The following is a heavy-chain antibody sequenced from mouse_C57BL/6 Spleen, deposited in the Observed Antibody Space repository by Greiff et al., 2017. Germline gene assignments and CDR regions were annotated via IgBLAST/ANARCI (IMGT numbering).Heavy chain of an antibody. J-gene: IGHJ4*01. Sequence: QVQLKQPGAELVRPGSSVKLSCKASGYTFTSYWMHWVKQRPIQGLEWIGNIDPSDSETHYNQKFKDKATLTVDKSSSTAYMQLSSLTSEDSAVYYCARFGYYGSSLYYYAMDYWGQGTSVTVSS. CDR3: ARFGYYGSSLYYYAMDY. CDR2: IDPSDSET. D-gene: IGHD1-1*01. CDR1: GYTFTSYW. V-gene: IGHV1-52*01.